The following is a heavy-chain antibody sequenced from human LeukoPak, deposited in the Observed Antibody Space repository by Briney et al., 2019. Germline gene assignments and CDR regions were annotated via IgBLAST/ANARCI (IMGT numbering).Heavy chain of an antibody. CDR3: ARESGIQEATGTQAFDI. CDR1: GYTFTSYY. Sequence: ASVKVSCKASGYTFTSYYMHWVRQAPGQGLEWMGIINPSGGSTSYAQKFQGRVTMTRDMSTSTVYMELSSLRSEDTAVYYCARESGIQEATGTQAFDIWGQGTMVTVSS. J-gene: IGHJ3*02. D-gene: IGHD1-1*01. CDR2: INPSGGST. V-gene: IGHV1-46*01.